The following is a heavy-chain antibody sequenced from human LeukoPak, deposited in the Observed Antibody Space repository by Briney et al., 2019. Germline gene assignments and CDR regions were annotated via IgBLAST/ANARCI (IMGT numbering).Heavy chain of an antibody. Sequence: ASVTVSCKASGYTLTNYYMHWVRQAPGQGLEWMGIINPSGGSTSYAQKFQGRVTMTRDTSTSTVYMELSSLRSEDTAVYYCARDSRDYYYMDVWGKGTTVTVSS. CDR3: ARDSRDYYYMDV. J-gene: IGHJ6*03. V-gene: IGHV1-46*01. D-gene: IGHD2-2*01. CDR1: GYTLTNYY. CDR2: INPSGGST.